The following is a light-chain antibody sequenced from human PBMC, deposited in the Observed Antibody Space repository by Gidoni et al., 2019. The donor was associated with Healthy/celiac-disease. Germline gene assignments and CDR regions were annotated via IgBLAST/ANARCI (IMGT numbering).Light chain of an antibody. V-gene: IGKV3-11*01. CDR1: QRVSSY. Sequence: EIVFTQSPATLSLSPGERATLPCSASQRVSSYLAWYQQKPGQAPRLLIYDASNRATGIPARFSGSGSGTYFTLTISSLEPEDFAVYYCQQRSNWPPSITFGQGTRLEIK. CDR3: QQRSNWPPSIT. J-gene: IGKJ5*01. CDR2: DAS.